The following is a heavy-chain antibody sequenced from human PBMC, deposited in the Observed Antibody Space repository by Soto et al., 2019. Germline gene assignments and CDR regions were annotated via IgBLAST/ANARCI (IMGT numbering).Heavy chain of an antibody. CDR1: GFTVSNNY. CDR3: ARDGTYNWV. D-gene: IGHD1-1*01. CDR2: IYSGGAT. J-gene: IGHJ4*02. V-gene: IGHV3-66*01. Sequence: EVQLVESGGGLVKPGGSLRLSCAASGFTVSNNYMRWVRQAPGKGLEWVALIYSGGATYYADSVKGRFTISRDNSKNTLYLQMNSRRAEDTAVYYCARDGTYNWVGGQGILVTVSS.